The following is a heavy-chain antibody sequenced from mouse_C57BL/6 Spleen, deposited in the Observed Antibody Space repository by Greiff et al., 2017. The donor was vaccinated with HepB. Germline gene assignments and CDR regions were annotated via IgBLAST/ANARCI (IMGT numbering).Heavy chain of an antibody. CDR3: ARWYFDV. CDR2: IYPGDGDT. J-gene: IGHJ1*03. CDR1: GYAFSSSW. Sequence: QVQLQQSGPELVQPGASVKISCKASGYAFSSSWMNWVKQRPGKGLEWIGRIYPGDGDTNYNGKFKGKATLTADKSSSPAYMQLSSLTSEDSAVSFCARWYFDVWGTGTTVTVSS. V-gene: IGHV1-82*01.